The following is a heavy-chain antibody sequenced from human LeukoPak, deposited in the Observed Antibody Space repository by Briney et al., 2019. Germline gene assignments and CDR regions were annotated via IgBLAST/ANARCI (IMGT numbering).Heavy chain of an antibody. D-gene: IGHD2-2*01. J-gene: IGHJ4*02. CDR1: GFAFDEHG. Sequence: PGGSLRLSCTASGFAFDEHGMSWVRQFPGKGLEWVSGINWSGGSTGYADPLRGRFTISRDNAKNSLYLRMDSLRAEDTALYYCARAPITSPFYFDYWGQGTLVTVSS. CDR2: INWSGGST. V-gene: IGHV3-20*04. CDR3: ARAPITSPFYFDY.